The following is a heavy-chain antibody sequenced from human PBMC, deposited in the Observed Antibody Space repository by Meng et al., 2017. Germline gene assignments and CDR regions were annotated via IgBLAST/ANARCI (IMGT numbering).Heavy chain of an antibody. Sequence: SETLSLTCAVSGYSISSSNWWGWIRQPPGKGLEWIGYIYYSGSIYYNPSLKSRVTMSVDTSKNQFSLKLSSVTAADTAVYYCARGSRGPTMVRGVVFKVWGQGTLVTVSS. D-gene: IGHD3-10*01. V-gene: IGHV4-28*05. CDR3: ARGSRGPTMVRGVVFKV. CDR2: IYYSGSI. CDR1: GYSISSSNW. J-gene: IGHJ4*02.